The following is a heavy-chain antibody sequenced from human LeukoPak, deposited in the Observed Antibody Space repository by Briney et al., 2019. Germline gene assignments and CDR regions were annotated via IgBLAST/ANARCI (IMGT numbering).Heavy chain of an antibody. CDR1: GFTFSSYW. Sequence: GGSLRLSCAASGFTFSSYWMSWVRQAPGKGLEWVANIKQDGSEKYYVDSVKGRFTISRDNAKNSLYLQMNSLRAEDTAVYYCARDYHYGSGSFPDYWGQGTLVTVSS. V-gene: IGHV3-7*01. CDR2: IKQDGSEK. J-gene: IGHJ4*02. CDR3: ARDYHYGSGSFPDY. D-gene: IGHD3-10*01.